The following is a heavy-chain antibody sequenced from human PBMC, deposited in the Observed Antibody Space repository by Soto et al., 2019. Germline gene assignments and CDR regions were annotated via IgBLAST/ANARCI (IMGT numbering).Heavy chain of an antibody. J-gene: IGHJ4*02. CDR3: GREEWRGRGGGWDY. CDR2: IWYDGSNK. V-gene: IGHV3-33*01. Sequence: QVQLVESGGGVVQPGRSLRLSCAASGFTFSSYGMHWVRQAPGKGLEWVAVIWYDGSNKYYADSVKGRFTISRDNSKNTLYLQMNSLGAEDRAVYYCGREEWRGRGGGWDYWGQGTLVTVSS. CDR1: GFTFSSYG. D-gene: IGHD2-15*01.